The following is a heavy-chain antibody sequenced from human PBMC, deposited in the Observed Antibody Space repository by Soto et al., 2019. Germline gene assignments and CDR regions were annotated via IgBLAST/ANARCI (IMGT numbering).Heavy chain of an antibody. Sequence: GGSLRLSCAASGFTFSSYSMNWVREAPGKGLEWVSSISSSSYIYYADSVKGRFTISRDNAKNSLYLQMNSLRAEDTAVYYCARDGIVVVVAAEGHYYGMDVWGQGTTVTVSS. D-gene: IGHD2-15*01. V-gene: IGHV3-21*01. J-gene: IGHJ6*02. CDR1: GFTFSSYS. CDR2: ISSSSYI. CDR3: ARDGIVVVVAAEGHYYGMDV.